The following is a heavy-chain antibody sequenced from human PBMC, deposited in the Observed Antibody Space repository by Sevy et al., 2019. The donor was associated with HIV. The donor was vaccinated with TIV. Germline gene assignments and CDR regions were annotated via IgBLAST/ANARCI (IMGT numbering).Heavy chain of an antibody. V-gene: IGHV3-7*01. CDR1: GFTFSSYW. CDR2: IKQDGSEK. CDR3: AREWRHDYGDRHY. D-gene: IGHD4-17*01. J-gene: IGHJ4*02. Sequence: GGSLRLSCAASGFTFSSYWMSWVRQAPGKGLEWVANIKQDGSEKYYVDSVKGRFTISRDNAKNSLYLQMNSLRAEDTAVYYCAREWRHDYGDRHYWGQGTLVTVSS.